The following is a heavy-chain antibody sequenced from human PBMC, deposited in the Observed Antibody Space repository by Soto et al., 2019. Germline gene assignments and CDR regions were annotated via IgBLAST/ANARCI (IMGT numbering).Heavy chain of an antibody. CDR2: IYHSGST. V-gene: IGHV4-30-2*01. CDR1: GGSISSGGYS. D-gene: IGHD2-8*01. CDR3: ARWWMYAPRFHP. J-gene: IGHJ5*02. Sequence: QLQLQESGSGLVKPSQTLSLTCAVSGGSISSGGYSWSWIRQPPGKGLEWIGYIYHSGSTYYNPSLNSRVTISVHTSQHQFSLKLSSVTAADTAVYYCARWWMYAPRFHPWGQGTLLTVSS.